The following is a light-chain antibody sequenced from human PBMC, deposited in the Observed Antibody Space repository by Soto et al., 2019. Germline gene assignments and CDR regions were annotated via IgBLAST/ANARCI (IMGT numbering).Light chain of an antibody. CDR1: QSVTTY. J-gene: IGKJ5*01. CDR3: QQRSNWPPSIT. Sequence: EIVWTQSPATLSLSPGERANISCRASQSVTTYLAWYQQKPGQAPRLLIYDASDRATGIPARFSGSGSGTDFTLNISSLEPEDFAVYYCQQRSNWPPSITFGQGTRREIK. V-gene: IGKV3-11*01. CDR2: DAS.